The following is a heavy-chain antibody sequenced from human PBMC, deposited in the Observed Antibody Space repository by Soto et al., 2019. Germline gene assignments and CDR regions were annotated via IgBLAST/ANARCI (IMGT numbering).Heavy chain of an antibody. V-gene: IGHV1-18*01. CDR3: AKSPEYCSSTSCPNDYYYYYIDV. CDR1: GYTFTSYG. CDR2: ISAYNGNT. Sequence: QVQLVQSGAEVKKPGASVKVSCKASGYTFTSYGISWVRQAPGQGLEWMGWISAYNGNTNYAQKLQGRVTMTTDTSTSTAYVELRSLRSDDTAVYYCAKSPEYCSSTSCPNDYYYYYIDVWGKGTTVTVSS. J-gene: IGHJ6*03. D-gene: IGHD2-2*01.